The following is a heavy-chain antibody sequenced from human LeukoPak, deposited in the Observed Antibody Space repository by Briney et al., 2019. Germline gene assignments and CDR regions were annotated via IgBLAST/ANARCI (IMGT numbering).Heavy chain of an antibody. V-gene: IGHV3-23*01. J-gene: IGHJ4*02. Sequence: GGSLRLSCAASGFTFSAFAMTWVRQAPGKGLEWVSTITDDGYNTYSADSVKGRITFSRDNSKNTLSLQLRSLRAEDTAVYYCARLAYGDYESYYFDYWGQGTLVTVSS. CDR1: GFTFSAFA. CDR2: ITDDGYNT. CDR3: ARLAYGDYESYYFDY. D-gene: IGHD4-17*01.